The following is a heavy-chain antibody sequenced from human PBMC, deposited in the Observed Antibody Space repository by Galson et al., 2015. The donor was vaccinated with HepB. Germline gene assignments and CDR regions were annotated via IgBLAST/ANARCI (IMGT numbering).Heavy chain of an antibody. CDR3: AKHDLYGDSSRGGSFDF. J-gene: IGHJ4*02. V-gene: IGHV3-23*01. Sequence: SLRLSCAASGFTFTNYAMNWVRQAPGKGLQWVSDISISGSRTSSSDSVRGRFTISRDNSQNTIYLQMTNLRVDDTAMYYCAKHDLYGDSSRGGSFDFWGQGTLVTVSS. CDR1: GFTFTNYA. D-gene: IGHD4-17*01. CDR2: ISISGSRT.